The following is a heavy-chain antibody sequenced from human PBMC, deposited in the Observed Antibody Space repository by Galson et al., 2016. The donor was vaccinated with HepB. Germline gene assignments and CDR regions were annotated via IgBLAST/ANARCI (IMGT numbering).Heavy chain of an antibody. J-gene: IGHJ4*02. CDR1: GFTFSTFS. CDR2: LSRDGTNE. V-gene: IGHV3-30-3*01. Sequence: SLRLSCAASGFTFSTFSMYWVRQAPGKGLQWVAFLSRDGTNEQYEDSVKGRFTISRDNSKKTLDLQMNSLKPEDTAVYYCVRDASGNYMVLPFDYWGQGTLVTVSS. CDR3: VRDASGNYMVLPFDY. D-gene: IGHD1-7*01.